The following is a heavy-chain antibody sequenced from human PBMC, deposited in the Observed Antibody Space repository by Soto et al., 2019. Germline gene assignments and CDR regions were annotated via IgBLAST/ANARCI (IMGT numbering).Heavy chain of an antibody. V-gene: IGHV1-69*08. CDR3: ARDRDYGGNSRWFDP. Sequence: QVQLVQSGAEVKKPGSSVKVSCKASGGTFSSYTISWVRPAPGQGLEWMGRIIPILGIANYAQKFQGRVTITADKSTSTAYMELSSLRSEDTAVYYCARDRDYGGNSRWFDPWGQGTLVTVSS. J-gene: IGHJ5*02. CDR2: IIPILGIA. CDR1: GGTFSSYT. D-gene: IGHD4-17*01.